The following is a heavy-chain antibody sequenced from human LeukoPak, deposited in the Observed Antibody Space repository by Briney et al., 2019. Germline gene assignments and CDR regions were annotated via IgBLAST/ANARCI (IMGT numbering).Heavy chain of an antibody. Sequence: GGSLRLSCAASGFTFSSYAMRWVRQAPGKGLEWVSDIGSDGGNTYYANSVKGRFTISRVNSKNMLYLQMSSLSADDTAVYFCARQLGYCSDGSCYFDNWGQGALVTVSS. V-gene: IGHV3-23*01. CDR2: IGSDGGNT. J-gene: IGHJ4*02. CDR3: ARQLGYCSDGSCYFDN. D-gene: IGHD2-15*01. CDR1: GFTFSSYA.